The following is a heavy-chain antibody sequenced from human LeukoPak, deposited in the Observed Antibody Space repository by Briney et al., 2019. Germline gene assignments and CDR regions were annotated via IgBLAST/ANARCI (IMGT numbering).Heavy chain of an antibody. CDR3: ARDASAGTPEYFQH. CDR2: IIPIFGIA. CDR1: GGTVSSYA. D-gene: IGHD6-19*01. J-gene: IGHJ1*01. V-gene: IGHV1-69*04. Sequence: ASVKVSCKASGGTVSSYAISWVRQSPGQGLEWMGRIIPIFGIANYAQKFQGRVTITADKSTSTAYMELSSLRSEDTAVYYCARDASAGTPEYFQHWGQGTLVTVSS.